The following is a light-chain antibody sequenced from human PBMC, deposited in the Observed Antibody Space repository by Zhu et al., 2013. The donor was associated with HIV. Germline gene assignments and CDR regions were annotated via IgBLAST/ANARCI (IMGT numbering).Light chain of an antibody. Sequence: VMTQSPVTLSVSPGETATLSCRASQSVRTNLAWYHQRPGQAPRLLIYGASSRAPGIPDRFSGRGSETEFTLTISSLHSEDFAVYYCQQYNNWPYNFGQGTKLEIK. CDR3: QQYNNWPYN. CDR1: QSVRTN. V-gene: IGKV3D-15*01. J-gene: IGKJ2*01. CDR2: GAS.